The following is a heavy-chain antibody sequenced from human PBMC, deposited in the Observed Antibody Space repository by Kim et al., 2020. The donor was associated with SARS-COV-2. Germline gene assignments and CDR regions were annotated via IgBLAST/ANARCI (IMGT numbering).Heavy chain of an antibody. CDR3: ARDKQWLHLGLRTAPFDY. J-gene: IGHJ4*02. Sequence: GGSLRLSCAASGFTFSSYSMNWVRQAPGKGLEWVSSISSSSYIYYADSVKGRFTISRDNAKNSLYLQMNSLRAEDTAVYYCARDKQWLHLGLRTAPFDYWGQGTLVTVSS. D-gene: IGHD6-19*01. CDR2: ISSSSYI. V-gene: IGHV3-21*01. CDR1: GFTFSSYS.